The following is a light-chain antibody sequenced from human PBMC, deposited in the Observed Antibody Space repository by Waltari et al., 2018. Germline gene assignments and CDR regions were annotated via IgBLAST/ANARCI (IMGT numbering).Light chain of an antibody. CDR1: ESVKTN. Sequence: EIVMTQSPGTLSASAGERATLSCRASESVKTNLVWYQQRPGQPPRLLIYNASTRATGIPARFRGIGSGTDFTLTISNLQPEDFATFYCQHYNSWPTFGQGTKVEIK. J-gene: IGKJ1*01. V-gene: IGKV3-15*01. CDR3: QHYNSWPT. CDR2: NAS.